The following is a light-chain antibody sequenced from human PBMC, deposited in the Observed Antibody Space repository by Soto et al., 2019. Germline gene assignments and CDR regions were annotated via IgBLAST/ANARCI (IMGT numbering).Light chain of an antibody. CDR1: SSNVGENF. Sequence: QSVLTQPPSVSAAPGQKVSISCSGSSSNVGENFVSWYQHVPGKAPKLLIYDNQKRPSGIPDRFSAAKSGTLTTPDITALQTGEEADYYCGTWDSSLTIAVIFGGGTKLTVL. CDR2: DNQ. CDR3: GTWDSSLTIAVI. J-gene: IGLJ2*01. V-gene: IGLV1-51*01.